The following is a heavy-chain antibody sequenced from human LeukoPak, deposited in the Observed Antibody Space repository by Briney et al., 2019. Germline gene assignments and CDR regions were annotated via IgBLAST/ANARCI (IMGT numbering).Heavy chain of an antibody. CDR2: ISSSSSYI. V-gene: IGHV3-21*01. J-gene: IGHJ5*02. CDR1: GFTFSSYS. CDR3: ARGLKGNYYSGSGTYRWFDP. Sequence: GGSLRLSCAASGFTFSSYSMNWVRQAPGKGLEWVSSISSSSSYIYYADSVKGRFTISRDNAKNSLYLQMNSLRAEDTAVYYCARGLKGNYYSGSGTYRWFDPWGQGTLVTVSS. D-gene: IGHD3-10*01.